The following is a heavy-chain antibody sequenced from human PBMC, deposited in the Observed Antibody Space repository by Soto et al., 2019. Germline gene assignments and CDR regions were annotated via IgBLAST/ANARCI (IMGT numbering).Heavy chain of an antibody. CDR1: GGSISSGDYY. Sequence: QVQLQESGPGLVKPSQTLSLTCTVSGGSISSGDYYWSWIRQPPGTGLEWIGYIYYSGSTYYNLSLKSRVTISVDTSQNQFSLQLSSVTAADTAVYYCARAMVVTQNWFDPWGQGTLVTVSS. CDR3: ARAMVVTQNWFDP. V-gene: IGHV4-30-4*01. CDR2: IYYSGST. J-gene: IGHJ5*02. D-gene: IGHD2-21*02.